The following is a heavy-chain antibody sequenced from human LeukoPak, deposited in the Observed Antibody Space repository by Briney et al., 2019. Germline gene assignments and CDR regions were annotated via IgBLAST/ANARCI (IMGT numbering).Heavy chain of an antibody. Sequence: SQTLSLTCAISGDSVSSNSAAWNWVTQSPSRGLEWLGRTYYRSKWYNDYAVSVKSRITINPDTSKNQFSLQLNSVTPEDTAVYYCVRDHGISYWLFDLWGRGTLVTVSS. J-gene: IGHJ2*01. D-gene: IGHD3-3*01. CDR3: VRDHGISYWLFDL. CDR2: TYYRSKWYN. CDR1: GDSVSSNSAA. V-gene: IGHV6-1*01.